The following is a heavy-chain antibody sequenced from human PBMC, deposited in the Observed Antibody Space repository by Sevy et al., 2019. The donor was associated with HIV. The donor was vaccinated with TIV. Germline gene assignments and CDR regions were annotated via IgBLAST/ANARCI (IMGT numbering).Heavy chain of an antibody. CDR2: MSNSGST. CDR1: GDSVTTNTYF. Sequence: SETLSLTCTVSGDSVTTNTYFWGWIRQPPGKGLEWLGSMSNSGSTYYNPSLKSRVTISLDTSKNQFSLRLTSVTAADTAVYYCARETKGYPVLMQWFDSWGQGTLVTVSS. J-gene: IGHJ5*01. CDR3: ARETKGYPVLMQWFDS. D-gene: IGHD2-8*01. V-gene: IGHV4-39*02.